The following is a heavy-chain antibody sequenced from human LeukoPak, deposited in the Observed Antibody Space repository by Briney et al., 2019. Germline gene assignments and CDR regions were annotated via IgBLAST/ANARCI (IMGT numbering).Heavy chain of an antibody. V-gene: IGHV3-21*01. CDR3: AREVDEYFDY. J-gene: IGHJ4*02. CDR1: GFTFSSYS. D-gene: IGHD2/OR15-2a*01. Sequence: PGGSLRLSCAASGFTFSSYSMNWVRQAPGKGLEWVSSISSSSSYIYYADSVKGRFTISRDNAKDSLVLLMNNLRAEDTAVYYCAREVDEYFDYWGQGTLVTVSS. CDR2: ISSSSSYI.